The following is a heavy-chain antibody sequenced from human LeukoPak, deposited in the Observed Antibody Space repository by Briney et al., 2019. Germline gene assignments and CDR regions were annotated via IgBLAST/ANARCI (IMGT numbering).Heavy chain of an antibody. CDR1: GITFSSYA. CDR3: AKDLSSSWGIDY. J-gene: IGHJ4*02. CDR2: ISGSGGST. D-gene: IGHD6-13*01. Sequence: QTGGSLRLSCAASGITFSSYAMSWVRQAPGKGLEWVSAISGSGGSTYYADSVKGRFTISRDNSKNTLYLQMNSLRAEDTAVYYCAKDLSSSWGIDYWGQGTLVTVSS. V-gene: IGHV3-23*01.